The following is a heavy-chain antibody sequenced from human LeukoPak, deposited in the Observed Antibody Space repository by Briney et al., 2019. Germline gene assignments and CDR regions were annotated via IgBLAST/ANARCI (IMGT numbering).Heavy chain of an antibody. D-gene: IGHD7-27*01. CDR3: ARGATAGSELGYYYYYMDV. Sequence: SETLSLTCAVYGGSFSGYYWSWIRQPPGKGLEWIGEINHYGSTNYNPSLKSRVTISVDTSKNQFSLKLSSVTAADTAVYYCARGATAGSELGYYYYYMDVWGKGTTVTVSS. CDR1: GGSFSGYY. J-gene: IGHJ6*03. V-gene: IGHV4-34*01. CDR2: INHYGST.